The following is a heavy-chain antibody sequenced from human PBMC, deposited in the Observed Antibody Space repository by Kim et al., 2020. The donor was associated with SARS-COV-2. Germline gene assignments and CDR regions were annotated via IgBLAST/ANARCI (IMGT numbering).Heavy chain of an antibody. CDR3: ARDQRVGAIFRYYYYGMDV. Sequence: GGSLRLSCAASGFTFSSYSMNWVRQAPGKGLEWVSYISSSSSTIYYADSVKGRFTISRDNAKNSLYLQMNSLRDEDTAVYYCARDQRVGAIFRYYYYGMDVWGQGTTVTVSS. CDR1: GFTFSSYS. J-gene: IGHJ6*02. D-gene: IGHD1-26*01. CDR2: ISSSSSTI. V-gene: IGHV3-48*02.